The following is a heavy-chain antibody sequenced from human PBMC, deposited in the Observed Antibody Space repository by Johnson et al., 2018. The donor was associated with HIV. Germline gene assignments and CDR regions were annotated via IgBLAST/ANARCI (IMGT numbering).Heavy chain of an antibody. CDR3: AKDLSDSSGYHDAFDI. CDR2: ISWNSGNK. Sequence: VRRVESGGALVQPGRSLRLPSSASGFTSDDYAMHWVRQAPGKGLEWASGISWNSGNKRYVDSVKGRFTISRDNAKNSLYLQMNSLRTEDTAFYYCAKDLSDSSGYHDAFDIWGQGTMVTVSS. CDR1: GFTSDDYA. D-gene: IGHD3-22*01. J-gene: IGHJ3*02. V-gene: IGHV3-9*02.